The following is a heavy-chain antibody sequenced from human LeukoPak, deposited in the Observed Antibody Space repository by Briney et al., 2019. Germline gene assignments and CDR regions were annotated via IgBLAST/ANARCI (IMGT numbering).Heavy chain of an antibody. Sequence: PGGSLRLSCAASGFTFNSYSMYWVRQAPGKGLEWVSSISSSSSHMFYADSVKGRCSISRDNANNSLYLQMNSLRAEDTAVYYCVRDSGSSYGYYFLHWGQGTLVTVSS. CDR3: VRDSGSSYGYYFLH. J-gene: IGHJ1*01. CDR2: ISSSSSHM. D-gene: IGHD1-26*01. V-gene: IGHV3-21*01. CDR1: GFTFNSYS.